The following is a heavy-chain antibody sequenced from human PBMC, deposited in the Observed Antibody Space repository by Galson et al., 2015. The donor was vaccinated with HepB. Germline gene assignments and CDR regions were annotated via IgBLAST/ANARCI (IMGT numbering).Heavy chain of an antibody. D-gene: IGHD3-16*01. J-gene: IGHJ4*02. CDR1: GFTFKTYW. V-gene: IGHV3-74*01. CDR3: TRGAVWGSYSVGEDY. Sequence: SLRLSCAASGFTFKTYWMHWVRQVPGKGLVWVSRINSDGRTTNYADSVKGRFTISRDNARNTLYLQMNSLRVEDTAVYYCTRGAVWGSYSVGEDYWGQGTLVTVSS. CDR2: INSDGRTT.